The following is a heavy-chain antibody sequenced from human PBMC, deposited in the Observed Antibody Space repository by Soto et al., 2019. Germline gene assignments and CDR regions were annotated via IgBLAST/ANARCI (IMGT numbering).Heavy chain of an antibody. CDR1: GYTFTSYG. V-gene: IGHV1-18*04. CDR3: ARLDERWLFDY. D-gene: IGHD5-12*01. CDR2: ISAYNGNT. J-gene: IGHJ4*02. Sequence: ASVKFSFRASGYTFTSYGISWLRHAPGQGLEWMGWISAYNGNTNYSQKLQGRVTITRDTSASTAYMELSSLRSEDTAVYYCARLDERWLFDYWGQGTLVTVSS.